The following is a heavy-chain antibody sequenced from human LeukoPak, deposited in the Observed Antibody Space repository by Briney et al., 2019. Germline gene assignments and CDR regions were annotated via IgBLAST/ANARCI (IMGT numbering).Heavy chain of an antibody. D-gene: IGHD6-13*01. Sequence: PGGSLRLSCAASGFTFSNAWVSWVRQAPGKGREWVGRIKSKTVGRTTDYAAPVKGRFTISRDDSKNTLYLQMNSLKTEDTAVYYCTTYPRAAAGLEYYYYRMDVWGQGTTVTVSS. CDR1: GFTFSNAW. CDR3: TTYPRAAAGLEYYYYRMDV. V-gene: IGHV3-15*01. CDR2: IKSKTVGRTT. J-gene: IGHJ6*02.